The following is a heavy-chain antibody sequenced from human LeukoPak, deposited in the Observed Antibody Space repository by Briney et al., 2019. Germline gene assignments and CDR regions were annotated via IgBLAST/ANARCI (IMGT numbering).Heavy chain of an antibody. Sequence: SETLSLTCAVFGGSFSGYYWSWIRQPLGKGLEWIAEINNSGGTNYNPSLKSRVTISVDTSNNQFSLKMSSVTAADTAVYYCARHDIAARRNLDYWGQGTLVTVSS. CDR2: INNSGGT. V-gene: IGHV4-34*01. J-gene: IGHJ4*02. D-gene: IGHD6-6*01. CDR1: GGSFSGYY. CDR3: ARHDIAARRNLDY.